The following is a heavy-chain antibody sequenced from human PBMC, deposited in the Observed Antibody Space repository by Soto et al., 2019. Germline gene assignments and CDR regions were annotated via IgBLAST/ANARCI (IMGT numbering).Heavy chain of an antibody. CDR3: AGDPSIAVAGILEFDY. D-gene: IGHD6-19*01. J-gene: IGHJ4*02. CDR1: GFTFSSYG. V-gene: IGHV3-33*01. CDR2: IWYDGSNK. Sequence: QVQLVESGGGVVQPGRSLRLSCAASGFTFSSYGMHWVRQAPGKGLEWVAVIWYDGSNKYYADSVKGRFTISRDNSKNTLYLQMNSLKGEDTGVDYCAGDPSIAVAGILEFDYWGPGTPVTLFS.